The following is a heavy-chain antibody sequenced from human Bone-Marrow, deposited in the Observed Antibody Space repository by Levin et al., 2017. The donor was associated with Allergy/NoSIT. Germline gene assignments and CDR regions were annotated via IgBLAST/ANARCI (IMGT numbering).Heavy chain of an antibody. CDR1: GFTFSNNA. CDR2: ISGSGAYT. J-gene: IGHJ6*02. D-gene: IGHD6-19*01. CDR3: AKVQWLVRGSIYSFGMDV. V-gene: IGHV3-23*01. Sequence: QPGGSLRLSCVASGFTFSNNAMSWVRQAPGKGLEWVSGISGSGAYTYYADPVKGRFSISRDNSKNTLFLQMNSLRAEDTAVYYCAKVQWLVRGSIYSFGMDVWGQGTTVTVSS.